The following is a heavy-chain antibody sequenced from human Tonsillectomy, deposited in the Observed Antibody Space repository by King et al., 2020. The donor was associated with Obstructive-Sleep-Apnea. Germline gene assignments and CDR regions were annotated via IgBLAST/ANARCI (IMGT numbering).Heavy chain of an antibody. CDR2: IYLDDDK. CDR3: AHSNYDILTGYYNDY. CDR1: GFSLSTSGVG. D-gene: IGHD3-9*01. V-gene: IGHV2-5*02. Sequence: TLKESGPTLVKPTQTLTLTCTFSGFSLSTSGVGVGCIRQPPGKALEWLALIYLDDDKRFSTSLKSRLTITKDTSKNQVVLTMTNMDPVDTATYYCAHSNYDILTGYYNDYWGQGTLVTVSS. J-gene: IGHJ4*02.